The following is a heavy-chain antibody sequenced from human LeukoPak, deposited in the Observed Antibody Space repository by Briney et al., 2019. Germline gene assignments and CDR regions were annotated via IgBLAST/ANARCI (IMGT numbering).Heavy chain of an antibody. V-gene: IGHV3-23*01. Sequence: GGSLRLSCAASGFSFNTYAMSWVRQAPGKGLEWVSAISISGGSTYYADSVKGRFTISRDNSKNTLYLQMNSLRAEDTAVYYCAKALGWLQPGDYRGQGTLVTVSS. CDR2: ISISGGST. CDR1: GFSFNTYA. CDR3: AKALGWLQPGDY. D-gene: IGHD5-24*01. J-gene: IGHJ4*02.